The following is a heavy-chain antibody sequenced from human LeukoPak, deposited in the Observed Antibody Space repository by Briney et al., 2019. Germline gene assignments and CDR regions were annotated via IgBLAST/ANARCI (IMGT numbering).Heavy chain of an antibody. CDR2: ISSSSGYI. D-gene: IGHD3-9*01. J-gene: IGHJ6*02. Sequence: GGSLRLSCAASGFTFSSYSMNWVRQAPGKGLEWVSSISSSSGYIYYADSVKGRFTISRDNAKNSLYLQMNSLRAEDTAVYYCARDPADILTGYYSPGYYYYGMDVWGQGTTVTVSS. V-gene: IGHV3-21*01. CDR1: GFTFSSYS. CDR3: ARDPADILTGYYSPGYYYYGMDV.